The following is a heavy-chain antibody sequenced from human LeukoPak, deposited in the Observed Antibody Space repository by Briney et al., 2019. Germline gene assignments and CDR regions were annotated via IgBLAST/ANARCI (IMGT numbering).Heavy chain of an antibody. J-gene: IGHJ4*02. Sequence: PGESLKISCNGSGYSFTSYWIGWVRQLPGKGLEWMGIIYPGDSDTRYSPSFQGQVTISADKSISTAYLQWSSLKASDTAMYYCARHGPMYYYDSSGYCDYWGQGTLVTVSS. CDR1: GYSFTSYW. CDR3: ARHGPMYYYDSSGYCDY. D-gene: IGHD3-22*01. CDR2: IYPGDSDT. V-gene: IGHV5-51*01.